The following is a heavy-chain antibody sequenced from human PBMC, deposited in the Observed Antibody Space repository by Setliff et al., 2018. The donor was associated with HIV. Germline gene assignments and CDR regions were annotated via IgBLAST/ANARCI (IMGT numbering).Heavy chain of an antibody. CDR1: GGSASNSRYY. J-gene: IGHJ6*02. CDR3: ARDPRYFDWLRSYRHYYGMDV. CDR2: IHYNEKT. Sequence: SETLSLTCTVSGGSASNSRYYWAWIRQPPGKGLEYIGSIHYNEKTYYNPSLKSRVTISIDTSKNQFSLKLSSVTAADTAVYFCARDPRYFDWLRSYRHYYGMDVWGQGTTVTVSS. V-gene: IGHV4-39*02. D-gene: IGHD3-9*01.